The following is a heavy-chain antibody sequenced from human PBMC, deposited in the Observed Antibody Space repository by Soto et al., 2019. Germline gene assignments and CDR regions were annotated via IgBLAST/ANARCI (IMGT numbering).Heavy chain of an antibody. D-gene: IGHD6-19*01. J-gene: IGHJ4*02. CDR1: GFTFSDYY. V-gene: IGHV3-11*05. CDR2: ISSSSSYT. CDR3: ARAVAVPADFDY. Sequence: PGGSLRLSCAASGFTFSDYYMSWIRQAPGKGLEWVSYISSSSSYTNYADSVKGRFTISRDNAKNSLYLQMNSLRAEDTAVYYCARAVAVPADFDYWGQGTLVTVSS.